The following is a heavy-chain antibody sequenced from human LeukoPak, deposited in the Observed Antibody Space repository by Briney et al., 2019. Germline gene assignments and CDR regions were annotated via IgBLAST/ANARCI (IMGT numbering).Heavy chain of an antibody. D-gene: IGHD1-26*01. Sequence: GGPLRLSCAASGFIFSSYRMNWVRQAPGKGLEWVSSISSSTSYIYYTDSVKGRFTISRDNAMNSLYLQMNSLRAEDTAMYFCAGRYRGTYFDYWGQGTLVTVSS. V-gene: IGHV3-21*01. J-gene: IGHJ4*02. CDR3: AGRYRGTYFDY. CDR2: ISSSTSYI. CDR1: GFIFSSYR.